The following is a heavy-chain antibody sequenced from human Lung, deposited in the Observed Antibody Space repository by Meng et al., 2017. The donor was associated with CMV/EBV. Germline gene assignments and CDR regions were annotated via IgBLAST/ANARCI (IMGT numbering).Heavy chain of an antibody. CDR1: GFTFRSYA. CDR3: ARGWGLYSWLDP. J-gene: IGHJ5*02. V-gene: IGHV3-30-3*01. Sequence: CASSGFTFRSYAMPWVRQAPGQGLEWVAVISYDGSNKYYADSVKGRFTISRDNSKNTLYLQMNNLRAEDTAVYYCARGWGLYSWLDPWGQGTLVTVSS. CDR2: ISYDGSNK. D-gene: IGHD3-16*01.